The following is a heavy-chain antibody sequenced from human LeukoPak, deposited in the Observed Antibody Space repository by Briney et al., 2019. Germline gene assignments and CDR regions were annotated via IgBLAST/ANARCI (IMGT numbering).Heavy chain of an antibody. V-gene: IGHV4-61*02. Sequence: SETLSLTCTVSGGSISSGSYYWSWIRQPAGKGLEWIGRIYTSGSTNYNPSLKSRVTISVDTSKNQFSLKLSSVTAADTAVYYCARDAYSHGFLNFDYWGQGTLVTVSS. CDR2: IYTSGST. J-gene: IGHJ4*02. CDR3: ARDAYSHGFLNFDY. D-gene: IGHD5-18*01. CDR1: GGSISSGSYY.